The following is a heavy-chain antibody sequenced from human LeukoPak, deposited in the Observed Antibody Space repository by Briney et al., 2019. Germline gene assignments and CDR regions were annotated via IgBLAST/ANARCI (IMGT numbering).Heavy chain of an antibody. CDR3: ASASYYYDTSGLGAFDI. CDR1: GFTFDDHA. Sequence: GGSLRLSCAASGFTFDDHAMYWVRQAPGRGLEWVSGINWDGSRIGYADAVKGRFTISRDSAKNSLYLQMNSLRAEDTALYYCASASYYYDTSGLGAFDIWGQGTLVTVSS. V-gene: IGHV3-9*01. J-gene: IGHJ3*02. CDR2: INWDGSRI. D-gene: IGHD3-22*01.